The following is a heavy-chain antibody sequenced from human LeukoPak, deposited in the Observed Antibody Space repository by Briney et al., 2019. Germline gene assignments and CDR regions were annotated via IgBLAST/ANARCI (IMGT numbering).Heavy chain of an antibody. CDR3: ASGGSSGWYYFDY. J-gene: IGHJ4*02. V-gene: IGHV3-48*01. CDR2: ISSSSSTI. CDR1: GFTFSSYS. Sequence: GGSLRLSCAASGFTFSSYSMNWVRQAPGKGLEWISYISSSSSTIYYADSVKGRFTISRDNAKNSLYLQMNSLRAEDTAVYYCASGGSSGWYYFDYWGQGTLVTVSS. D-gene: IGHD6-19*01.